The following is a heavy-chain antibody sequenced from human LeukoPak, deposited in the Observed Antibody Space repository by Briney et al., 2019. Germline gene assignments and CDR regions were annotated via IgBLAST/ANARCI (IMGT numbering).Heavy chain of an antibody. CDR2: IYSNGDT. CDR1: GDPISSGSYY. J-gene: IGHJ6*03. Sequence: RASQTLSLTCTVSGDPISSGSYYWSWIRQPAGKGLEWIGRIYSNGDTKFNPSLKSRVTISLDTSKNQFSLKLSSATAADTAVYYCASRHSKQQPYYYYMDIWGKGTTVTVSS. D-gene: IGHD6-13*01. V-gene: IGHV4-61*02. CDR3: ASRHSKQQPYYYYMDI.